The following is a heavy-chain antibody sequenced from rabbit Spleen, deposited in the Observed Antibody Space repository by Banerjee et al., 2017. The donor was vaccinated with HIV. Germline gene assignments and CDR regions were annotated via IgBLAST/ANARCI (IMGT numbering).Heavy chain of an antibody. CDR2: IYAAKGST. CDR3: ARAIVPWLGRTRLDR. J-gene: IGHJ3*01. CDR1: GIDFTNYY. D-gene: IGHD4-1*01. Sequence: QLTETGGGLVQPGGSLTLSCKASGIDFTNYYITWVLPAPGKGLEWIGIIYAAKGSTDYASGVNGRFTISSDNAQSTVELKRTSRTAADTATYFCARAIVPWLGRTRLDRWGPGTLVTVS. V-gene: IGHV1S7*01.